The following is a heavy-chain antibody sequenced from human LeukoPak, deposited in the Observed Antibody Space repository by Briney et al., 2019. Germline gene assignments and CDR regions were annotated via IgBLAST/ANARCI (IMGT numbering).Heavy chain of an antibody. CDR2: IYTSENT. CDR3: ARDAPANAFDI. Sequence: SETLSLTCTVSGDSISSNYWSWIRQSAGKGLEWIGRIYTSENTIYNPSLKSRVTMSVDTSKNQFSLKVNSVTAADTAVYYCARDAPANAFDIWGQGTMDTVSS. V-gene: IGHV4-4*07. CDR1: GDSISSNY. J-gene: IGHJ3*02.